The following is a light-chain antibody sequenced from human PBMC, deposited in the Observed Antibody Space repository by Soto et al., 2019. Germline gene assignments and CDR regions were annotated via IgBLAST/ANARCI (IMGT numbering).Light chain of an antibody. J-gene: IGLJ2*01. CDR1: SSDVGSYKL. V-gene: IGLV2-23*02. CDR3: CSYAGSSTVI. Sequence: QSALTQPASVSGSPGQSITISCSGTSSDVGSYKLVSWYQQHPGKAPRLIIYEVNKRPSGVSNRFSGSKSGNTASLTISGLQAEDEADYYCCSYAGSSTVILGGGTKVTVL. CDR2: EVN.